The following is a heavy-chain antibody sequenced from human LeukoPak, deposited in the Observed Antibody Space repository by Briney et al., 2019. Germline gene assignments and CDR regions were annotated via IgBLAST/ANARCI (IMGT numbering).Heavy chain of an antibody. J-gene: IGHJ3*02. V-gene: IGHV4-39*01. CDR2: IYYSGST. CDR3: ARLSKGIAARAFDI. D-gene: IGHD6-13*01. Sequence: SETLSLTCTVSGGSISSSSYYWGWIRQPPGKGLEWIGSIYYSGSTYYNPSLKSRVTISVDTSKDQFSLKLSSVTAADTAVYYCARLSKGIAARAFDIWGQGTMVTVSS. CDR1: GGSISSSSYY.